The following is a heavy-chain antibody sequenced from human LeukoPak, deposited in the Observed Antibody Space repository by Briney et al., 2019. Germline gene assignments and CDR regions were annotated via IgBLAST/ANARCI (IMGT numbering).Heavy chain of an antibody. V-gene: IGHV3-21*01. J-gene: IGHJ4*02. Sequence: PGGSLRLSCAASGFTFSSYTMNWVRQTPGQGLEWVSSISSTCTYIYYGDSVKGRFTVSRDNAKNSLYLQMNSLRAEDTAVYYCTRMQGNIDYWGLGILVTVSS. D-gene: IGHD2/OR15-2a*01. CDR3: TRMQGNIDY. CDR1: GFTFSSYT. CDR2: ISSTCTYI.